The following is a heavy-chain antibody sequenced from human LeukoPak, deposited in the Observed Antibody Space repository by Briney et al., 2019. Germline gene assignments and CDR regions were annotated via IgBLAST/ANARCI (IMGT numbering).Heavy chain of an antibody. CDR1: GGSISSGTHY. CDR2: IYYTGIT. V-gene: IGHV4-30-4*08. CDR3: ARDLWFGDDWFDP. Sequence: PSETLSLTCTVSGGSISSGTHYYNWIRQHPGKGLEWIGYIYYTGITSYNPSLKSRVTISVDTSKNQFSLKLSSVTAADTAVYYCARDLWFGDDWFDPWGQGTLVTVSS. J-gene: IGHJ5*02. D-gene: IGHD3-10*01.